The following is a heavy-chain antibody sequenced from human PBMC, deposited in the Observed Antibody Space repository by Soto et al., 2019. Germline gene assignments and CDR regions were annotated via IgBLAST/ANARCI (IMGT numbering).Heavy chain of an antibody. Sequence: PSQTLSLTCAISGDSVSSNSAAWNWVRQSPSRGLEWLGRTKYRSKWYNDYATSVKSRIIINPDTSKNQFSLQLNSVTPEDTAVYYCAREGISTWTYYFDFWGQGILVTVSS. CDR2: TKYRSKWYN. CDR3: AREGISTWTYYFDF. V-gene: IGHV6-1*01. D-gene: IGHD6-13*01. J-gene: IGHJ4*02. CDR1: GDSVSSNSAA.